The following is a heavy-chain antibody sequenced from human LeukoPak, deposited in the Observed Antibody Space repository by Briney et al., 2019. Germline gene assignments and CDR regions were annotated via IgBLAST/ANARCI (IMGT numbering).Heavy chain of an antibody. CDR3: ARCLGSGSYLFDAFDI. V-gene: IGHV3-48*01. Sequence: GGSLRLSCAASGFTFSSYSMNWVRQAPGKGLERVSYISSSSSTIYYADSVKGRFTISRDNAKNSLYLQMNSLRAEDTAVYYCARCLGSGSYLFDAFDIWGPGTMVTVSS. D-gene: IGHD1-26*01. CDR1: GFTFSSYS. CDR2: ISSSSSTI. J-gene: IGHJ3*02.